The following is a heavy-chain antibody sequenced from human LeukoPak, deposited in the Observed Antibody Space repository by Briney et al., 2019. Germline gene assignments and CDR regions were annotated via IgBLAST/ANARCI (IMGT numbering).Heavy chain of an antibody. CDR1: GGTFINYA. V-gene: IGHV1-69*04. Sequence: SVTVSCKASGGTFINYAISWVRQAPGQGLEWMGRIIPILGIANYAQKFQGRVTITADKSTSTAYMELSSLRSEDTAVYYCAGGVDTAMVRYDYWGQGTLVTVSS. J-gene: IGHJ4*02. CDR2: IIPILGIA. CDR3: AGGVDTAMVRYDY. D-gene: IGHD5-18*01.